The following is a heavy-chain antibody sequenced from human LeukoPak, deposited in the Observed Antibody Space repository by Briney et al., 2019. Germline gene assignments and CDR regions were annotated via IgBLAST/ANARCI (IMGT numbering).Heavy chain of an antibody. J-gene: IGHJ4*02. CDR3: ARWSTTVFDY. Sequence: SEPLSLTCTVSGGSISTSSYYWGWIRQPPGKGLEWIGSINYGGTTNYNPSLKSRVTIFVDTSKNQFSLKLRSVTAADTAAYYCARWSTTVFDYWGQGTLVTVSS. CDR1: GGSISTSSYY. CDR2: INYGGTT. D-gene: IGHD4-17*01. V-gene: IGHV4-39*01.